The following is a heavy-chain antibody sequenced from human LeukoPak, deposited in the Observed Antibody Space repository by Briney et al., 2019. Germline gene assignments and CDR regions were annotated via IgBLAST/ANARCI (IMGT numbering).Heavy chain of an antibody. CDR3: ARTYGDYRFDY. D-gene: IGHD4-17*01. Sequence: SETLSLTCTVSGGSITNYYWSWIRQPPGKGLEFIGYIYYSGSTSYNPSLKSRVTISVDTSKNQFSLKLSSVTAADTAVYYCARTYGDYRFDYWGQGTLVTVSS. V-gene: IGHV4-59*01. CDR2: IYYSGST. CDR1: GGSITNYY. J-gene: IGHJ4*02.